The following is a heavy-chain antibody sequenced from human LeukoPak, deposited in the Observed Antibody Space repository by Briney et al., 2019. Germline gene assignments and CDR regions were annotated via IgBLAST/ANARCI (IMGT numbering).Heavy chain of an antibody. Sequence: SETLSLTCAVYGGSFSGYYWSWIRQPPGKGLEWIGEINHSGSTNYNPSLKSRVTISVDTSKNQFSLKLSSVTAADTAVYYCARDRHCSSGSCYRYYFDYWGQGTLVTVSS. CDR2: INHSGST. CDR3: ARDRHCSSGSCYRYYFDY. D-gene: IGHD2-15*01. V-gene: IGHV4-34*01. CDR1: GGSFSGYY. J-gene: IGHJ4*02.